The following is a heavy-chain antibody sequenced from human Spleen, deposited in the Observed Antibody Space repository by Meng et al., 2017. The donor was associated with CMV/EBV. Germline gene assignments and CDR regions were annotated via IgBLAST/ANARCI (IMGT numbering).Heavy chain of an antibody. CDR3: AKLGAVGEFSPVHFDY. V-gene: IGHV3-9*01. CDR2: ISWNSGSI. J-gene: IGHJ4*02. D-gene: IGHD3-10*01. Sequence: GGSLRLSCAASGFTFDDYAMHWVRQAPGKGLEWVSGISWNSGSIGYADSVKGRFTISRDNAKNSLYLQMNSLRAEDTALYYCAKLGAVGEFSPVHFDYWGQGTLVTVSS. CDR1: GFTFDDYA.